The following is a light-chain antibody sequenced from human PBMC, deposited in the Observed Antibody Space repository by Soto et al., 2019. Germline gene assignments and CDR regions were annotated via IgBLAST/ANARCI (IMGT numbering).Light chain of an antibody. CDR1: SGHNSYA. CDR2: VNSDGSH. CDR3: QTWSTDIRV. Sequence: QSVLTQSPSASASLGASVKLTCTLSSGHNSYAIAWHQQQPEKGPRYLMKVNSDGSHSKGDGIPDRFSGSSSGAERYLTISNLQSEDEADYYCQTWSTDIRVFGGGTKVTVL. V-gene: IGLV4-69*01. J-gene: IGLJ3*02.